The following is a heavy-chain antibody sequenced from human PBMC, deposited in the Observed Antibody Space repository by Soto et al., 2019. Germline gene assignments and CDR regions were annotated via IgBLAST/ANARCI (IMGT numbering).Heavy chain of an antibody. Sequence: GGSLRLSCAASGFTLSDHFREWVRQAPGKGLEWVGRTKHKAASYTTDYAASVNGRFTISRDDSKNPLYLQMNSLKTEDTAMYYCVTLQFSRWFYWGLGTMVTVYS. V-gene: IGHV3-72*01. CDR2: TKHKAASYTT. J-gene: IGHJ4*02. CDR1: GFTLSDHF. CDR3: VTLQFSRWFY. D-gene: IGHD4-4*01.